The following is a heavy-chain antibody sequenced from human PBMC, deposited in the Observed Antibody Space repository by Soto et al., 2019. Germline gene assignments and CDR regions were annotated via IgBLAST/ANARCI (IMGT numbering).Heavy chain of an antibody. D-gene: IGHD6-13*01. CDR3: ARVAYSSTWYFWFDP. CDR2: ISSNGNTI. V-gene: IGHV3-11*01. Sequence: GSLRLSCAASGFTFSDYYMSWIRQAPGKGLEWVSYISSNGNTIYYAESVKGQFNNSRDNAKNSLYLQMNSLRAEDTAVYYCARVAYSSTWYFWFDPWGQGTLVTVSS. CDR1: GFTFSDYY. J-gene: IGHJ5*02.